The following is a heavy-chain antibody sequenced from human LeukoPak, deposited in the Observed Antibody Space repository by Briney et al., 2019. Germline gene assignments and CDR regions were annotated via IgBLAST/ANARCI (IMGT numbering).Heavy chain of an antibody. CDR2: IYGGGAT. V-gene: IGHV3-66*04. D-gene: IGHD6-13*01. CDR1: GFTVRSNY. Sequence: GGSLRLSCAPSGFTVRSNYMSWVRQAPGKGLEWVSIIYGGGATYYADSVKGRFTISRDNSKNTLYLQMDSLRAEDTAVYYCARRRYSSSRYGTDYWGQGTQVTVSS. CDR3: ARRRYSSSRYGTDY. J-gene: IGHJ4*02.